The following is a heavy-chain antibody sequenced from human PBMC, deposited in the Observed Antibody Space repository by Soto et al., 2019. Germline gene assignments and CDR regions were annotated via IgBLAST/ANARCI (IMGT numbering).Heavy chain of an antibody. J-gene: IGHJ4*02. CDR3: ARGRYGDY. V-gene: IGHV1-18*01. CDR2: ISAHNGNT. D-gene: IGHD1-1*01. CDR1: GYAFTTYG. Sequence: QVHLVQSGAEVKKPGASVKVSCKGSGYAFTTYGITWVRQAPGQGLEWMGWISAHNGNTNYAQQLQGRATVSRDTSTSTAYMELRSLRSDDTAVYYCARGRYGDYWGQGARVNVSS.